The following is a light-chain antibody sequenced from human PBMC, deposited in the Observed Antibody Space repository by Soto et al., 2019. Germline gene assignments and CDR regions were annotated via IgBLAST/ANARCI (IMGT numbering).Light chain of an antibody. CDR1: QLGDKY. Sequence: SYELTQPPSVSVSPGQTASITCPGDQLGDKYACWYQQKPGQSPVLVIYQDSKRPSGIPERFPGSNSGNTATLTISWTQARDEADYFCQSWDSSTVVFGGGTKLTVL. V-gene: IGLV3-1*01. CDR2: QDS. J-gene: IGLJ2*01. CDR3: QSWDSSTVV.